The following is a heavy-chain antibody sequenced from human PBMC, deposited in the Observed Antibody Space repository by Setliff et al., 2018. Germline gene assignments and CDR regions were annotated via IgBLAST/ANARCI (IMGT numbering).Heavy chain of an antibody. V-gene: IGHV4-4*07. CDR2: IHTSGST. CDR1: GGSISSYY. Sequence: SETLSLTCTVSGGSISSYYWSWIRQPAGKGLEWIGRIHTSGSTNYNPSLKSRVTMSVDTSKNQFSLKLSSVTAADTAVYYCARGQRYCSGGSCYYYMDVWGKGTTVTVSS. CDR3: ARGQRYCSGGSCYYYMDV. J-gene: IGHJ6*03. D-gene: IGHD2-15*01.